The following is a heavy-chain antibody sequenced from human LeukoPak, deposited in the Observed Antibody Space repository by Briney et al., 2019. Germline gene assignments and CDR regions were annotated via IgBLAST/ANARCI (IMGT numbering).Heavy chain of an antibody. D-gene: IGHD6-13*01. CDR2: IYYSGST. J-gene: IGHJ5*02. CDR3: ARGGEVIAAGNWFDP. Sequence: PSETLSLTCTVSGGSISSYYWSWIRQPPGKGLEWIGYIYYSGSTDYNPSLKSRVTMSVDTSKNQFSLKLSSVTAADTAVYYCARGGEVIAAGNWFDPWGQGTLVTVSS. CDR1: GGSISSYY. V-gene: IGHV4-59*12.